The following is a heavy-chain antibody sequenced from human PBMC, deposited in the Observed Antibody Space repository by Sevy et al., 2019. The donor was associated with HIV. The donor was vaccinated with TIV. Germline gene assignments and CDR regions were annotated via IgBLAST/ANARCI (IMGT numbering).Heavy chain of an antibody. V-gene: IGHV3-30-3*01. Sequence: GGYLRLSCAASGFTFSSYAMHWVRQAPGKGLEWVAVISYDGSNKYYADSVKGRFTISRDNSKNTLYLQMNSLRAEDTAVCYCARDYGSGTTLTLDYWGQGTLVTVSS. D-gene: IGHD3-10*01. CDR3: ARDYGSGTTLTLDY. CDR2: ISYDGSNK. CDR1: GFTFSSYA. J-gene: IGHJ4*02.